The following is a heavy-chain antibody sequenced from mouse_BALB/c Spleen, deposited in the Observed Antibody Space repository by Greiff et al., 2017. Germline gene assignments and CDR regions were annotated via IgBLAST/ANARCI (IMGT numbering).Heavy chain of an antibody. CDR2: IYPGSGST. Sequence: VKLMESGPELVKPGASVKMSCKASGYTFTDYVISWVKQRTGQGLEWIGEIYPGSGSTYYNEKFKGKATLTADKSSNTAYMQLSSLTSEDSAVYFCARDEYFDVWGAGTTVTVSS. V-gene: IGHV1-77*01. CDR1: GYTFTDYV. CDR3: ARDEYFDV. J-gene: IGHJ1*01.